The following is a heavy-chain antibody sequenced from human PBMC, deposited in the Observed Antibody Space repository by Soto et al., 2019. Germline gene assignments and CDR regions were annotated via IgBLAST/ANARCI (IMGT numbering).Heavy chain of an antibody. J-gene: IGHJ4*02. V-gene: IGHV1-24*01. Sequence: GASVKVSWKVSGYTLTELSMHWVRQAPGKGLEWMGGFDPEDGETIYAQKFQGRVTMTEDTSTDTACMELSSLRSEDTAVYYCATATVVPAATVFYDFCSGYYYYFDYRGQRTLDTVSS. CDR2: FDPEDGET. D-gene: IGHD3-3*01. CDR1: GYTLTELS. CDR3: ATATVVPAATVFYDFCSGYYYYFDY.